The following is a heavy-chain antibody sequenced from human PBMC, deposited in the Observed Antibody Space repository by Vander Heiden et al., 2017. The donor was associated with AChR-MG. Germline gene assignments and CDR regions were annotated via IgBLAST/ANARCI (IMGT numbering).Heavy chain of an antibody. Sequence: QVQLQQWGAGLLKPSETLSLTCAVYGGSFSGYYWSWIRQPPGKGLEWIGEINHSGSTNYNPSLKSRVTISVDTSKNQFSLKLSSVTAADTAVYYCARGVIGVRAARPVRYYYYYMDVWGKGTTVTVSS. J-gene: IGHJ6*03. V-gene: IGHV4-34*01. CDR2: INHSGST. CDR1: GGSFSGYY. D-gene: IGHD6-6*01. CDR3: ARGVIGVRAARPVRYYYYYMDV.